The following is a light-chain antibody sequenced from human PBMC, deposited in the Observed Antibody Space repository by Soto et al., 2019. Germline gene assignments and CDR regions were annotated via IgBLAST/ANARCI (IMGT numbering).Light chain of an antibody. J-gene: IGLJ1*01. Sequence: QSLLTQPASVSGSLGQSITSSCTGTSSDIGGYNYVSWYPHHPGKAPKLMIYDVTNRPSGVSSRFSGSKSGNRASLTISGLLAEDEADYYCSSYTSSSTLDFVFGTGTRSPS. CDR1: SSDIGGYNY. V-gene: IGLV2-14*01. CDR2: DVT. CDR3: SSYTSSSTLDFV.